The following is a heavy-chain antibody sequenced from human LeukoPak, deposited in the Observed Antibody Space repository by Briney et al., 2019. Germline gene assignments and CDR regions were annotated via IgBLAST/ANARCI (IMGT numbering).Heavy chain of an antibody. Sequence: PSETLFLTCTVSGGSISSGGYYWSWIRQPPGKGLEWIGYIYHSGSTYYNLSLKSRVTISVDRSKNQFSLKLSSVTAADTAVYYCARGIGTFYMDVWGKGTTVTVSS. CDR3: ARGIGTFYMDV. V-gene: IGHV4-30-2*01. CDR1: GGSISSGGYY. D-gene: IGHD3-16*01. J-gene: IGHJ6*03. CDR2: IYHSGST.